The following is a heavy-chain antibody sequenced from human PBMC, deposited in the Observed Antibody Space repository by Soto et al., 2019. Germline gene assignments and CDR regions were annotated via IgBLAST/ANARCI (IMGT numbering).Heavy chain of an antibody. J-gene: IGHJ6*02. Sequence: QVQLVQSGAEVKKPGASVKVSCKASGYTFTSYYMHWVRQAPGQGLEWMGIINPSGGSTSYAQKFQGRVTMTRDTSTSTVYMELSSLRSEDTAVYYCARGGDVVVPAAIRYYYGMDVWGQGTTVTVSS. CDR1: GYTFTSYY. V-gene: IGHV1-46*01. D-gene: IGHD2-2*01. CDR3: ARGGDVVVPAAIRYYYGMDV. CDR2: INPSGGST.